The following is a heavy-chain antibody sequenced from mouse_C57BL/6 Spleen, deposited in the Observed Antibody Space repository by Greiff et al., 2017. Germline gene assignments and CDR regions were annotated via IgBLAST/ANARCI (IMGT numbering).Heavy chain of an antibody. V-gene: IGHV1-15*01. CDR2: IDPETGGT. CDR3: TRPYYYGPHFDY. D-gene: IGHD1-1*01. J-gene: IGHJ2*01. CDR1: GYTFTDYE. Sequence: QVHVKQSGAELVRPGASVTLSCKASGYTFTDYEMHWVKQTPVHGLEWIGAIDPETGGTAYNQKFKGKAILTADKSSSTAYMELRSLTSEDSAVYYCTRPYYYGPHFDYWGQGTTLTVSS.